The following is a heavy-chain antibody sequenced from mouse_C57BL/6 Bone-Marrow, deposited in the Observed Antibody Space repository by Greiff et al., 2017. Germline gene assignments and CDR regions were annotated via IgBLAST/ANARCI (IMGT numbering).Heavy chain of an antibody. Sequence: VQLQQSGPELVKPGASVKISCKASGYAFSSSWMNWVKQRPGKGLEWIGRIYPGDGDTNYNGKFKGKATLTADKSSSTAYMQLSSLTSEDSAVYFCASFGRFAYWGQGTLVTVSA. V-gene: IGHV1-82*01. D-gene: IGHD3-1*01. CDR1: GYAFSSSW. CDR2: IYPGDGDT. CDR3: ASFGRFAY. J-gene: IGHJ3*01.